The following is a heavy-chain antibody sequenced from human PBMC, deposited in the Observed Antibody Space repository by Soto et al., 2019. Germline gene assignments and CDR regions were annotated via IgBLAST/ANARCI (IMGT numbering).Heavy chain of an antibody. J-gene: IGHJ6*02. D-gene: IGHD6-13*01. Sequence: QVQLVQSGAEVKKPGASVKVSCKASGYTFTSYYMHWVRQAPGQGLEWMGIINPSGGSTSYAQKFEGRVTMTRDTCTSTVYMELSSLRSEDTAVYYCAREGSYSSSWYVDYYYGMDVWGQGTTVTVSS. V-gene: IGHV1-46*01. CDR2: INPSGGST. CDR3: AREGSYSSSWYVDYYYGMDV. CDR1: GYTFTSYY.